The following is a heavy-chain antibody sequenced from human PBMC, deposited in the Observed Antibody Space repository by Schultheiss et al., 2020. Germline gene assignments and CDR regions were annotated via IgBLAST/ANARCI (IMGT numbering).Heavy chain of an antibody. D-gene: IGHD2-15*01. CDR2: IKQDGSEK. CDR1: GFTFSSYE. J-gene: IGHJ4*02. Sequence: GGSLRLSCAASGFTFSSYEMNWVRQAPGKGLEWVANIKQDGSEKYYVDSVKGRFTISRDNAKNSLYLQLSSLRPEDTAFYYCAKDSGYLTPTAFDYWGQGTLVTVSS. V-gene: IGHV3-7*03. CDR3: AKDSGYLTPTAFDY.